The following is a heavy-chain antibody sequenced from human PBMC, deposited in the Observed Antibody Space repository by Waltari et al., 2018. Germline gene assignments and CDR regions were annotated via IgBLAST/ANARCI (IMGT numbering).Heavy chain of an antibody. Sequence: QVQLQESGPGLVKPSQPLSLPCTVSGGSIRRGRYYWSWIRQPAGKGLEWIGRIYTSGSTNYNPSLKSRVTISVDTSKNQFSLKLSSVTAADTAVYYCARDDPDSSGWYPLFDYWGQGTLVTVSS. V-gene: IGHV4-61*02. J-gene: IGHJ4*02. CDR3: ARDDPDSSGWYPLFDY. CDR2: IYTSGST. D-gene: IGHD6-19*01. CDR1: GGSIRRGRYY.